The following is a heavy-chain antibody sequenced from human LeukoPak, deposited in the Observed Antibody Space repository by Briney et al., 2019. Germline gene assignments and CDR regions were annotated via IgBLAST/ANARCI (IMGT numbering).Heavy chain of an antibody. CDR1: GFPFSFAW. D-gene: IGHD2/OR15-2a*01. V-gene: IGHV3-15*01. CDR3: ARDLFNIYFDY. J-gene: IGHJ4*02. Sequence: GGSLRLSCAASGFPFSFAWMSWVRQAPGKGLEWVGRIKGNADGGTIDYAAPVKGRFTISRDNSKNTLYLQMNSLRAEDTAVYYCARDLFNIYFDYWGQGTLVTVSS. CDR2: IKGNADGGTI.